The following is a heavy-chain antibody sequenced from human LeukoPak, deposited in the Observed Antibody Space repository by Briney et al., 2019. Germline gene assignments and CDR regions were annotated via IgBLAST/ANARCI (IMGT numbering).Heavy chain of an antibody. J-gene: IGHJ4*02. CDR1: GGSVSSGDYY. CDR2: IYYSGST. CDR3: ARRRGNTSGFQGYYFDY. Sequence: PSETLSLTCTVSGGSVSSGDYYWSWIRQLPGKGLEWIGYIYYSGSTYYNPSLKSRLTISVDTSKNQFSLKLSSVTAADTAVYYCARRRGNTSGFQGYYFDYWAREPWSPSPQ. V-gene: IGHV4-31*03. D-gene: IGHD6-19*01.